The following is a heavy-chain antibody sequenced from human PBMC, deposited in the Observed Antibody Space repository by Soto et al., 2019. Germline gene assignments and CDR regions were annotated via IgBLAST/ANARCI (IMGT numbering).Heavy chain of an antibody. CDR1: GFTFSSYA. J-gene: IGHJ4*02. Sequence: LRLSCAASGFTFSSYAMHWVRQAPGKGLEWVAVISYDGSNKYYADSVKGRFTISRDNSKNTLYLQMNSLRAEDTAVYYCARAPYNWNVLDYWGQGTLVTSPQ. V-gene: IGHV3-30-3*01. CDR2: ISYDGSNK. CDR3: ARAPYNWNVLDY. D-gene: IGHD1-20*01.